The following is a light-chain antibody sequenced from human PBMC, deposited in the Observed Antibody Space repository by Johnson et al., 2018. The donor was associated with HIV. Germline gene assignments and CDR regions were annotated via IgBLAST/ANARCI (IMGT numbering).Light chain of an antibody. CDR1: SSNIGNNY. CDR3: GTWDSSLSDDV. Sequence: QSVLTQPPSVSAAPGQKVTLSCSGSSSNIGNNYVSWYQQLPGTAPKLLIYENNKRPSGIPDRFSGSKSGTSATLGITGLQTGDEADYYCGTWDSSLSDDVFGTGTKVTVL. V-gene: IGLV1-51*02. J-gene: IGLJ1*01. CDR2: ENN.